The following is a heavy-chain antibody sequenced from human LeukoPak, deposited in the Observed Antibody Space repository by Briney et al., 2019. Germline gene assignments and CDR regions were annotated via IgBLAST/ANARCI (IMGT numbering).Heavy chain of an antibody. CDR3: ARGRAGYTAGRKFDY. CDR1: GGSISSYY. CDR2: IYTSGST. D-gene: IGHD5-18*01. V-gene: IGHV4-4*07. J-gene: IGHJ4*02. Sequence: SETLSLTCTVSGGSISSYYWSWIRQPAGKGLEWIGRIYTSGSTNYNPSLKSRVTMSVDTSKNQFSLKLSSVTAADTAVYYCARGRAGYTAGRKFDYWGQGTLVTVSS.